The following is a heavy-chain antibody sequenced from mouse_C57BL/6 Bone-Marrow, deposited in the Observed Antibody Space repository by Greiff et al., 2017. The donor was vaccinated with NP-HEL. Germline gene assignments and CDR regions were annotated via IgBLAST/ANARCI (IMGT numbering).Heavy chain of an antibody. CDR1: GIDFSRYW. Sequence: AASGIDFSRYWMSWVRRAPGKGLEWIGEINPDSSTINYAPSLKDKFIISRDNAKNTLYLQMSKVRSEDTALYYCARPGSKGYYYAMDYWGQGTSVTVSS. J-gene: IGHJ4*01. D-gene: IGHD1-3*01. CDR2: INPDSSTI. CDR3: ARPGSKGYYYAMDY. V-gene: IGHV4-1*01.